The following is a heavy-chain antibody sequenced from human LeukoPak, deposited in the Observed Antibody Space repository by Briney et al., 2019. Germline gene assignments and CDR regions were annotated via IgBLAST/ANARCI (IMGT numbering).Heavy chain of an antibody. V-gene: IGHV1-18*01. CDR3: ARAAAGIAVADPLEY. J-gene: IGHJ4*02. CDR1: GYTFTSYG. Sequence: ASVKVSCKASGYTFTSYGISWVRPVPGQGLEWMGWISAYNGNTNYAQKLQGRVTMTTDTSTSTAYTELRSLRSDDTAVYYCARAAAGIAVADPLEYWGQGTLVTVSS. CDR2: ISAYNGNT. D-gene: IGHD6-19*01.